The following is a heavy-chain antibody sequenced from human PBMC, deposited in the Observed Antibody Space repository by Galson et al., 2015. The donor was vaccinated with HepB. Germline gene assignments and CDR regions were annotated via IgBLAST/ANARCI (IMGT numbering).Heavy chain of an antibody. CDR3: AKVLVSWYFDL. V-gene: IGHV3-23*01. CDR2: FGYIGGGT. CDR1: GFTFNTYD. Sequence: SLRLSCAASGFTFNTYDMTWVRQAPGKGLEWVSSFGYIGGGTTYADSVKGRFTISRDNSKSTLYLQMYSLRADDTAVYYCAKVLVSWYFDLWGRGTLVTVSS. J-gene: IGHJ2*01.